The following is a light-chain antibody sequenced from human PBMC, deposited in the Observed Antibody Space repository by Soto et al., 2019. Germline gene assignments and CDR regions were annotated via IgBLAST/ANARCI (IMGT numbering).Light chain of an antibody. J-gene: IGKJ4*01. V-gene: IGKV3-15*01. CDR1: QSVSSN. CDR2: AAS. Sequence: EIVMTQSPATLSVSPGERATLSCRASQSVSSNLAWYQQKPGQAPRLLIYAASTRATGIPARFSGSGSGTEFTLTISSLQSEDFAVYFCQQYNNWPLTFGGWTKVESK. CDR3: QQYNNWPLT.